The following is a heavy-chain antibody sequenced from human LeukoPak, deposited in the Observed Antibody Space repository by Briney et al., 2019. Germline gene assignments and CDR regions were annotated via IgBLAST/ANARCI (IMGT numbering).Heavy chain of an antibody. D-gene: IGHD6-19*01. CDR1: GFTFSSYA. J-gene: IGHJ3*02. CDR3: AKFRYSSGWYSNAFDI. Sequence: GGSLRLSCAASGFTFSSYAMSWVRQAPGKGLEWASAISGSGGSTYYADSVKGRITISRDNSKNTLYLQMNSLRAEDTAVYYCAKFRYSSGWYSNAFDIWGQGTMVTVSS. CDR2: ISGSGGST. V-gene: IGHV3-23*01.